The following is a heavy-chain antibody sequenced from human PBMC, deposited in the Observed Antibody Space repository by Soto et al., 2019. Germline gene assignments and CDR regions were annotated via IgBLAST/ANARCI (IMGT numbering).Heavy chain of an antibody. V-gene: IGHV3-33*01. CDR3: ARDDEYSGNGMDV. CDR2: ILNDGSNR. Sequence: QVQLVESGGGVVQPGRSLRLSCAASGFTFSNYGMHWVRQAPGKGLEWVAVILNDGSNRYHADSVKDRFTISIENSKTMLYLQMNSLRAEDTAVYYCARDDEYSGNGMDVWGQGTTVTVS. D-gene: IGHD3-10*01. J-gene: IGHJ6*02. CDR1: GFTFSNYG.